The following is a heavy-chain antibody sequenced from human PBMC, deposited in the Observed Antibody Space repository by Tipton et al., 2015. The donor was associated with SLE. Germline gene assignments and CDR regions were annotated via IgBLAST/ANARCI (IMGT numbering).Heavy chain of an antibody. D-gene: IGHD4-11*01. J-gene: IGHJ4*02. V-gene: IGHV3-23*01. CDR3: ARVPPTSTVTTLGDDY. CDR2: ISGSGGST. CDR1: GFTFSSYA. Sequence: SLRLSCAASGFTFSSYAMHWVRQAPGKGLEWVSAISGSGGSTYYADSVKGRFTISRDNSKNTLYLQMNSLRAEDTAVYYCARVPPTSTVTTLGDDYWGQGTLVTVSS.